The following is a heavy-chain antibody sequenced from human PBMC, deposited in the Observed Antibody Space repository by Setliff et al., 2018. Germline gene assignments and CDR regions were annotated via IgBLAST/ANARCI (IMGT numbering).Heavy chain of an antibody. D-gene: IGHD3-10*01. J-gene: IGHJ6*03. Sequence: SETLSLTCTVSGGSISTTDYYWGWIRQPPGKGLEWIGCVYYSGNTYYSPSLKSRVTMFVDTSKNQFSLMLYSVTAADTAIYYCARTSRDGATYMDVWGKGTTVTVSS. CDR2: VYYSGNT. CDR1: GGSISTTDYY. CDR3: ARTSRDGATYMDV. V-gene: IGHV4-39*07.